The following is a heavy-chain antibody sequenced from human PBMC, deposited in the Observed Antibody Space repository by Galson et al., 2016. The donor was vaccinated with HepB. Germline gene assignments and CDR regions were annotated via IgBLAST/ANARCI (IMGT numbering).Heavy chain of an antibody. CDR1: GFTFTAYG. D-gene: IGHD5-12*01. CDR2: INAYNGNT. CDR3: ARVLGGYDFYP. V-gene: IGHV1-18*01. Sequence: SVKVSCKASGFTFTAYGISWVRQAPGQGLEWMGRINAYNGNTNDAQSFQGRVTMTTDTSTGTAYMELWNLRSDDTALYYCARVLGGYDFYPWGQGTLVTVSS. J-gene: IGHJ5*02.